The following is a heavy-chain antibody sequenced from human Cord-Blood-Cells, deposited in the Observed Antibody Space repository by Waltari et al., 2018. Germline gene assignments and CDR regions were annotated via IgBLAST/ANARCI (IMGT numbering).Heavy chain of an antibody. CDR1: GGSFSGYY. Sequence: QVQLQQRGAGLLKPSETLSITCAVYGGSFSGYYWSWIRQPPGQGLEWIGEINHSGSTNYNPSLKSRVTISVDTSKNQFSLKLSSVTAADTAVYYCARDIVGANDAFDIWGQGTMVTVSS. D-gene: IGHD1-26*01. CDR2: INHSGST. V-gene: IGHV4-34*01. CDR3: ARDIVGANDAFDI. J-gene: IGHJ3*02.